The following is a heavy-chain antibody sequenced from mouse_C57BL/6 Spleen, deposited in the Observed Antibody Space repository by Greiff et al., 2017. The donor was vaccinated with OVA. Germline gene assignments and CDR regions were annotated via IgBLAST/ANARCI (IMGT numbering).Heavy chain of an antibody. J-gene: IGHJ1*03. V-gene: IGHV5-6*01. CDR3: ARPDYSNYGYFDV. CDR1: GFTFSSYG. D-gene: IGHD2-5*01. CDR2: ISSGGSYT. Sequence: EVQGVESGGDLVKPGGSLKLSCAASGFTFSSYGMSWVRQTPDKRLEWVATISSGGSYTYYPDSVKGRFTISGDNAKNTLYLQMSSLKSEDTAMYYCARPDYSNYGYFDVWGTGTTVTVSS.